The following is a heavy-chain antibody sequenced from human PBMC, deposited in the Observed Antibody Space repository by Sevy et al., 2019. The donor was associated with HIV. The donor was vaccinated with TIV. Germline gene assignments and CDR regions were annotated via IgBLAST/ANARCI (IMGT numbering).Heavy chain of an antibody. V-gene: IGHV1-2*02. Sequence: ASVKVSCEASGYNFKGYYTHWVRQAPGKGLEWMGWINSNTGGTIYAEDFEGRVTLSRDTSLSTVYMQLTVLTAGDTAVYYCARDDYYGLGSYYNGIPGRFDPWGQGTLVTVSS. CDR3: ARDDYYGLGSYYNGIPGRFDP. CDR1: GYNFKGYY. CDR2: INSNTGGT. J-gene: IGHJ5*02. D-gene: IGHD3-10*01.